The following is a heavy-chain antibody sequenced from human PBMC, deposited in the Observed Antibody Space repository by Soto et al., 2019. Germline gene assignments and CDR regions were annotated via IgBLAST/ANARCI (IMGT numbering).Heavy chain of an antibody. CDR3: ARGDFWSGYYDY. CDR1: GGSISSGDYY. D-gene: IGHD3-3*01. CDR2: IYYSGST. V-gene: IGHV4-30-4*01. J-gene: IGHJ4*02. Sequence: TSETLSLTCTVSGGSISSGDYYWSWIRQPPGKGLEWIGYIYYSGSTYYNPSLKSRVTISVDTSKNQFSLKLSSVTAADTAVYYCARGDFWSGYYDYWGQGTLVTVSS.